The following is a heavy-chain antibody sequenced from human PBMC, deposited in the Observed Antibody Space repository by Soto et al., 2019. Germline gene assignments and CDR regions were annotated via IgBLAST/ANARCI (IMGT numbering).Heavy chain of an antibody. V-gene: IGHV3-23*01. D-gene: IGHD1-1*01. Sequence: EVQVLESGGGLVQPGGSLRLSCEVSGLTIAPYAMSWVRQAPGKGLEWVSAISGSGGTTYYADSVKGRFTISRDNSKNTLLLQMNSLRAEDTAVYYCAKGATGTWLDYYFDYWGQGTLVTVSS. CDR3: AKGATGTWLDYYFDY. CDR2: ISGSGGTT. CDR1: GLTIAPYA. J-gene: IGHJ4*02.